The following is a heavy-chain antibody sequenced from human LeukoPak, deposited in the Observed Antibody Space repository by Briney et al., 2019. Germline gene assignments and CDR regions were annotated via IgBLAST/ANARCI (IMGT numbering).Heavy chain of an antibody. CDR3: ARNRASGTPYFDY. Sequence: SETLSLTCTVSGGSISSYYWSWIRQPPGKGLEWIGYIYYSGSTNYNPSLKSRVTISVDTSKDQFSLKLSSVTAADTAVYYCARNRASGTPYFDYWGQGLLVTVSS. V-gene: IGHV4-59*08. CDR2: IYYSGST. D-gene: IGHD3-10*01. CDR1: GGSISSYY. J-gene: IGHJ4*02.